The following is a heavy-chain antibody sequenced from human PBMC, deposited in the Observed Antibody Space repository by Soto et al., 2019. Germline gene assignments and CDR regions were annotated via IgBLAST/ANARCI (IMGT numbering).Heavy chain of an antibody. J-gene: IGHJ5*02. V-gene: IGHV4-31*03. CDR1: GGSISSGGYY. D-gene: IGHD5-12*01. CDR3: AREVSSGYGGDWCDP. CDR2: IYYRGST. Sequence: PSETLSLTCPVSGGSISSGGYYWSWIRQHPGKGLEWIGYIYYRGSTYYNPSLKSRVTISVDTSKNQFSLKLSSVTAADTAVYYCAREVSSGYGGDWCDPWGQGTLGTVSS.